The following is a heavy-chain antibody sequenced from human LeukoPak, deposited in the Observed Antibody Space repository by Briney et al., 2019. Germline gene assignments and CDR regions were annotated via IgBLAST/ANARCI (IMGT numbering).Heavy chain of an antibody. Sequence: PGRSLRLSCAASAITFSSYAMHWVRQAPGKGLEWVAVISYDGSNKYYADSVKGRFTISGDNSKNTLYLQMNSLRAEDTAVYYCARESVAGTTFDYWGQGTLVTVSS. CDR3: ARESVAGTTFDY. D-gene: IGHD6-19*01. V-gene: IGHV3-30-3*01. J-gene: IGHJ4*02. CDR1: AITFSSYA. CDR2: ISYDGSNK.